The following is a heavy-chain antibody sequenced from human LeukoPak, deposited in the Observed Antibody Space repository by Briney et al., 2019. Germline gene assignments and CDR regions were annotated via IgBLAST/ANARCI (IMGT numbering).Heavy chain of an antibody. CDR3: ARGRGEMAV. CDR2: INHSGST. J-gene: IGHJ6*04. D-gene: IGHD2-21*01. Sequence: PSETLSLTCAVYGGSFSGYYWSWICQPPGKGLEWIGEINHSGSTNYNPSLKSRVTISVDTSKNQFSLKLSSVTAADTAVYYCARGRGEMAVWGKGTTVTVSS. V-gene: IGHV4-34*01. CDR1: GGSFSGYY.